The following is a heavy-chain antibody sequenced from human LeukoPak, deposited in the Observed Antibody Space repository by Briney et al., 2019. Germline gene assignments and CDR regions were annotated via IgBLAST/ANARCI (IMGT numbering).Heavy chain of an antibody. Sequence: QPGGSLRLSCAASGCTFSSYAMSWVRQAPGKGLEWVSAISGSGGSTYYADSVKGRFTISRDNSKNTLYLQMNRLRAGDTAVYYCTRDGYYYGSWGQGTLVTVSS. V-gene: IGHV3-23*01. J-gene: IGHJ4*02. D-gene: IGHD6-13*01. CDR2: ISGSGGST. CDR3: TRDGYYYGS. CDR1: GCTFSSYA.